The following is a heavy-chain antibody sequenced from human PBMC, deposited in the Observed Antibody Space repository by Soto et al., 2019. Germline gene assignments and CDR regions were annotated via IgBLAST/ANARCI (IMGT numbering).Heavy chain of an antibody. J-gene: IGHJ6*02. CDR2: IYHSGST. D-gene: IGHD2-15*01. Sequence: PSETLSLTCAVSGGSISSSNLWSCVRQPPGKGLEWIGEIYHSGSTNYNPSLKSRVTISVDKSKNQFSLKLSSVTAADTAGYYCARRLPDYYYGMDVWGQGTTVTVYS. CDR1: GGSISSSNL. CDR3: ARRLPDYYYGMDV. V-gene: IGHV4-4*02.